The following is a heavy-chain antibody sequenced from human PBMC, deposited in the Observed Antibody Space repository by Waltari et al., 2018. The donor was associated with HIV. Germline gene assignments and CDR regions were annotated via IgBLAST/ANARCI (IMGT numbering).Heavy chain of an antibody. V-gene: IGHV1-8*02. CDR1: GYTSTSYD. CDR3: ARTIFLPGSTAGWYYGLDV. D-gene: IGHD3-9*01. Sequence: QVHLVLSGAEVTKPGASVKVSCKPSGYTSTSYDITWVRRATGEGLRWVGWMNPNSLNIAFAQKFQGRITMTRNTSISTAYMELSGLSFEDTAVYYCARTIFLPGSTAGWYYGLDVWGQGTTVTVSS. J-gene: IGHJ6*02. CDR2: MNPNSLNI.